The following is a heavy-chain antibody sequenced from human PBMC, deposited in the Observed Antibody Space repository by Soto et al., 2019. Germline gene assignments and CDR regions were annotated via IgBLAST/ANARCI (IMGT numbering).Heavy chain of an antibody. J-gene: IGHJ6*02. D-gene: IGHD2-2*01. Sequence: QVQLVQSGAEVKKPGSSVKVSCKASGGTFSSYAISWVRQAPGQGLEWMGGIIPIPGTANYAQKFQGRVTSTADESPSTAYMELSSLRSEDTAVYYCARSQGSSTSLEIYYYYYYGMDVWGQGTKVTVSS. CDR2: IIPIPGTA. V-gene: IGHV1-69*01. CDR3: ARSQGSSTSLEIYYYYYYGMDV. CDR1: GGTFSSYA.